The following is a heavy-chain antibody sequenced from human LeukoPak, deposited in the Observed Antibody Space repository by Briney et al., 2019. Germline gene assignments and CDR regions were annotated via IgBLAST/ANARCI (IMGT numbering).Heavy chain of an antibody. V-gene: IGHV3-7*03. J-gene: IGHJ4*02. Sequence: GGSLRLSCAASGFTFSSYWMSWARQAPGKGLEWVANIKQDGSEKYYVDSVKGRFTISRDNAKNSLYLQMNSLRAEDTAVYYCARDVSSGWYGDDYWGQGTLVTVSS. CDR1: GFTFSSYW. CDR3: ARDVSSGWYGDDY. D-gene: IGHD6-19*01. CDR2: IKQDGSEK.